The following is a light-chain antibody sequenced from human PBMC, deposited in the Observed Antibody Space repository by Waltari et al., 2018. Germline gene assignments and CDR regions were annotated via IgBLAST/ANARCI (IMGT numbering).Light chain of an antibody. J-gene: IGKJ4*01. CDR1: QTITS. CDR3: QQRSGWPLT. V-gene: IGKV3-11*01. CDR2: ATS. Sequence: IVLTQSPGTLSLSPGDRATLSCTASQTITSLAWYQQTPGQAPRLLIYATSTRATGIPPRFTGSGSGTDFTLTINGLEPDDSAVYYCQQRSGWPLTFGGGTKVEIK.